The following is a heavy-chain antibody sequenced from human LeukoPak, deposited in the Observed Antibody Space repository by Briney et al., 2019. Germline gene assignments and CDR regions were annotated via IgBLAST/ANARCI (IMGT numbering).Heavy chain of an antibody. CDR3: ARSGYSSSWYVEIWFDP. V-gene: IGHV1-3*01. CDR2: INAGNGNT. Sequence: ASVKVSCKASGYTFTRYAMHWVRQAPGQRLEWMGWINAGNGNTKYSQKFQGRVTITRDTSASTAYMELSSLRSEDTAVYYCARSGYSSSWYVEIWFDPWGQGTLVTVSS. CDR1: GYTFTRYA. J-gene: IGHJ5*02. D-gene: IGHD6-13*01.